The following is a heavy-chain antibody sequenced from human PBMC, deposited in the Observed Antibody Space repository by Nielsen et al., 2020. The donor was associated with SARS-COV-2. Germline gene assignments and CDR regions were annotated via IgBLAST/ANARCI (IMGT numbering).Heavy chain of an antibody. CDR2: INAGNGNT. CDR1: RYTFTSYA. J-gene: IGHJ4*02. CDR3: ARSRWVAAFDY. V-gene: IGHV1-3*01. Sequence: ASVKVSCKASRYTFTSYAMHWVRQAPGRRLEWMGWINAGNGNTKYSQKFQGRVTITRDTSASTAYMELSSLRSEDTAVYYCARSRWVAAFDYWGQGTLVTVSS. D-gene: IGHD6-19*01.